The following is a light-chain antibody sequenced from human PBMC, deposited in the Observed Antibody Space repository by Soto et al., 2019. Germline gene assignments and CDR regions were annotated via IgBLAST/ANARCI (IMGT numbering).Light chain of an antibody. J-gene: IGKJ1*01. CDR3: QQSYSTTWT. CDR2: AAS. Sequence: DIQMTQSPSSLSASVGDRVTLTCRASQGISTYLNWYQQKPGKAPKLLIYAASSLQSGVPSRFSGSGSETDFTLTISSLQPEDFATYSCQQSYSTTWTFGQGNKVDI. V-gene: IGKV1-39*01. CDR1: QGISTY.